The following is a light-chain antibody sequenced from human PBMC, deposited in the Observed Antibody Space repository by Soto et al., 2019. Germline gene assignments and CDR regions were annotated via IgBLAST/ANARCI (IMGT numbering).Light chain of an antibody. CDR1: SSNIGSNT. V-gene: IGLV1-44*01. CDR2: SNN. CDR3: ATRDDSLNGNWV. Sequence: SVLTQPPSASGTPGQRVTVCCSGSSSNIGSNTVNWFQQLPGTAPKLLIYSNNQRPSGVRDRFSGSKSGTSASLAISGLQSEDEADYYCATRDDSLNGNWVFGGGTKLTVL. J-gene: IGLJ3*02.